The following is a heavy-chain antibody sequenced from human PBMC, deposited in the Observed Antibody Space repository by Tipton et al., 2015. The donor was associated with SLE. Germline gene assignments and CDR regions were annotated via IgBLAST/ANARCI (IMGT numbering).Heavy chain of an antibody. CDR2: ISDTGRT. CDR3: ARGFGYYYYYLDV. V-gene: IGHV4-59*01. CDR1: SDSMSSYY. Sequence: TLSLTCTVSSDSMSSYYWTWIRLSPGRGLEWIGFISDTGRTDYNPSLKSRVTISLDTSKSQFSLKLASVTAADTALYFCARGFGYYYYYLDVWGKGTTVTVSS. J-gene: IGHJ6*03. D-gene: IGHD3-16*01.